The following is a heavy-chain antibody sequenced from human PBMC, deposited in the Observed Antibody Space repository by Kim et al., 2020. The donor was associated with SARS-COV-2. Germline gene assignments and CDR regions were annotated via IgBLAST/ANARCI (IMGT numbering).Heavy chain of an antibody. D-gene: IGHD3-10*01. V-gene: IGHV4-34*01. CDR3: ARGRGYYYDYGMDV. J-gene: IGHJ6*02. CDR2: INHSGST. CDR1: GGSFSGYY. Sequence: SETLSLTCAVYGGSFSGYYWSWIRQPPGKGLEWIGEINHSGSTNYNPSLKSRLTISVDTSKNQFSLKLSTVTDADTAVYYCARGRGYYYDYGMDVWGQG.